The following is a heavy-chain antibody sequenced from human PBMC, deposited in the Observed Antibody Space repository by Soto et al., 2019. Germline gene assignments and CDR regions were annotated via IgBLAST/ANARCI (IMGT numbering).Heavy chain of an antibody. V-gene: IGHV1-2*02. Sequence: QVQLVQSGAEVKKPGASVRVSCKASGYTFADFYLHWLRQAPGHGLEWVGWINPTRGGTNYAQKFHDRVTVTADTSINTAYVEFSRLKPDETAVYYCAKGVPAATSGWLIHFDTWGQGTLVTVSS. D-gene: IGHD6-19*01. CDR2: INPTRGGT. J-gene: IGHJ4*02. CDR1: GYTFADFY. CDR3: AKGVPAATSGWLIHFDT.